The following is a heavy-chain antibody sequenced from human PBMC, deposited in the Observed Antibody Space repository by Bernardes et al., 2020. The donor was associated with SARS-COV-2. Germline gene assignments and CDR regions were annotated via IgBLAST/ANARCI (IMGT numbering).Heavy chain of an antibody. D-gene: IGHD6-19*01. Sequence: GGSLRLSCAASGFTFSTYAMSWVRQAPGKGLEWVSVISGSGATTKYADSVKGRFTISRDNSKNTLFLQMNSLRAEDTAVYYCAKRFSTVAVAADFDYWGQGTLVTVSS. J-gene: IGHJ4*02. CDR2: ISGSGATT. CDR3: AKRFSTVAVAADFDY. V-gene: IGHV3-23*01. CDR1: GFTFSTYA.